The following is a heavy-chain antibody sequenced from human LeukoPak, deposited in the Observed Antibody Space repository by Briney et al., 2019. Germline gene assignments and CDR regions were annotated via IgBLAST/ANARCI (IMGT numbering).Heavy chain of an antibody. CDR2: ITSRSSYI. Sequence: GGSLRLSCAASGFIFSTYNMAWVRQAPGKGLEWVSSITSRSSYIYYVDSVKGRFIISRDNAKNSLYLQMSSLRAEDTAVYYCAGNVQLERAFDYWGQGTLVTVSS. CDR1: GFIFSTYN. J-gene: IGHJ4*02. D-gene: IGHD1-1*01. CDR3: AGNVQLERAFDY. V-gene: IGHV3-21*01.